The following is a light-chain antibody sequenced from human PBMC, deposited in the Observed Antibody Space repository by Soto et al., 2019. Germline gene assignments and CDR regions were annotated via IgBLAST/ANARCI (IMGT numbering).Light chain of an antibody. V-gene: IGLV1-47*01. Sequence: QAVVTQPPSASGAPGQRVTISCSGRNSNVGSHDVYWFQQLPGTAPKLLICRTNQRPSGVPDRFSGSKSGSSASLAISGLRSEDEADYYCAAWDDGLSGWVFGGGTKLTVL. J-gene: IGLJ3*02. CDR2: RTN. CDR3: AAWDDGLSGWV. CDR1: NSNVGSHD.